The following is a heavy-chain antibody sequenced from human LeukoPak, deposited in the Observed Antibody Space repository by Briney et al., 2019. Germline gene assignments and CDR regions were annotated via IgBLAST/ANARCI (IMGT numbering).Heavy chain of an antibody. Sequence: PGGSLRLSCAAPGFTFSSYAMHWVRQAPGKGLEWVSYISSSSSTIYYADSVKGRFTISRDNAKNSLYLQMNSLRDEDTAVYYCARVGYCSSTSCYKTFDYWGQGTLVTVSS. V-gene: IGHV3-48*02. J-gene: IGHJ4*02. CDR3: ARVGYCSSTSCYKTFDY. CDR1: GFTFSSYA. CDR2: ISSSSSTI. D-gene: IGHD2-2*02.